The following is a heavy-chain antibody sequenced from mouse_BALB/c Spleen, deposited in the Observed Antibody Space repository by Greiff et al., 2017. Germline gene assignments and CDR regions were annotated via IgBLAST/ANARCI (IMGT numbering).Heavy chain of an antibody. CDR1: GFTFSSYT. J-gene: IGHJ4*01. CDR2: ISSGGSYT. V-gene: IGHV5-6-4*01. D-gene: IGHD1-2*01. Sequence: EVQGVESGGGLVKPGGSLKLSCAASGFTFSSYTMSWVRQTPEKRLEWVATISSGGSYTYYPDSVKGRFTISRDNAKNTLYLQMSSLKSEDTAMYYCTRDTATYAMDYWGQGTSVTVSS. CDR3: TRDTATYAMDY.